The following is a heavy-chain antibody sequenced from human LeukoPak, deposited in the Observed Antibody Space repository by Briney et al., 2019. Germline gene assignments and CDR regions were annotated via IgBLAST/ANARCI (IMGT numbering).Heavy chain of an antibody. V-gene: IGHV1-2*02. CDR2: INPNSGGT. CDR3: ARDGELLWFGESQNWFDP. CDR1: GYTFTGYY. Sequence: ASVKVSCKASGYTFTGYYMHWVRQAPGQGLEWTGWINPNSGGTNYAQKFQGRVTMTRDTSISTAYMELSRLRSDHTAVYYCARDGELLWFGESQNWFDPWGQGTLVTVSS. D-gene: IGHD3-10*01. J-gene: IGHJ5*02.